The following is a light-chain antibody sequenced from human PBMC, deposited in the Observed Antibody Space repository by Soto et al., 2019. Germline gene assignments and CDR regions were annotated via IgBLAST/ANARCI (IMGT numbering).Light chain of an antibody. Sequence: FMLTQPHSVSESPGKTVTISCTRSSGSIASNYVQWYQQRPGSAPTTVIYEDNQRPSGVPDRFSGSIDSSSNSASLTISGLKTEDEADYYCQSYDSSNQGVFVGGTKLTVL. J-gene: IGLJ3*02. CDR2: EDN. CDR1: SGSIASNY. V-gene: IGLV6-57*03. CDR3: QSYDSSNQGV.